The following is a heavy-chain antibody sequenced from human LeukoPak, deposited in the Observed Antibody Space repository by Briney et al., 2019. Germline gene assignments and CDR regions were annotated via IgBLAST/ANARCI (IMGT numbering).Heavy chain of an antibody. CDR1: GVTFSNYA. CDR3: AGDQDDYVWGSYRWNWFDP. J-gene: IGHJ5*02. Sequence: GGSLRLSCAASGVTFSNYAMHWVRQTPGKGLEWVAVISYDGNSAHSVDSVKGRFTISRDNSKNTLYLQMGSLRAEDMAVYYCAGDQDDYVWGSYRWNWFDPWGQGTLVTVSS. CDR2: ISYDGNSA. V-gene: IGHV3-30*14. D-gene: IGHD3-16*02.